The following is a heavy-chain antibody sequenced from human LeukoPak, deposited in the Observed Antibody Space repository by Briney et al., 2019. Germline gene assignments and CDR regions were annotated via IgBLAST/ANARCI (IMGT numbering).Heavy chain of an antibody. CDR2: INAGNGNT. Sequence: GASVKVSCKASGYTFTSYAMHWVRQAPGQRLEWIGWINAGNGNTKYSQKFQGRVTITRDTSASTAYMELSSLRSEDTAVYYCARDGNLWFGELLDYWGQGTLVTASS. D-gene: IGHD3-10*01. CDR1: GYTFTSYA. J-gene: IGHJ4*02. CDR3: ARDGNLWFGELLDY. V-gene: IGHV1-3*01.